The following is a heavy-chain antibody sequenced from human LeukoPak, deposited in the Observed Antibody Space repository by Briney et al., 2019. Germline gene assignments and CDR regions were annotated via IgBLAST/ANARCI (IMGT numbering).Heavy chain of an antibody. CDR3: ARAGSSSSQTSNWFDP. D-gene: IGHD6-6*01. V-gene: IGHV1-46*01. Sequence: ASVKVSCKASGYTFTSYYMHRVRQAPGQGLEWMGIINPSGGSTSYAQKFQGRVTMTRDTSTSTVYMELSSLRSEDTAVYYCARAGSSSSQTSNWFDPWGQGTLVTVSS. CDR2: INPSGGST. J-gene: IGHJ5*02. CDR1: GYTFTSYY.